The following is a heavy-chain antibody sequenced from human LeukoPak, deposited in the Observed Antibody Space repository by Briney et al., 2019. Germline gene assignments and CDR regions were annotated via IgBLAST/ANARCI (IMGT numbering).Heavy chain of an antibody. CDR3: ARRGFTIFGVVIISDYFDY. J-gene: IGHJ4*02. CDR2: IKQDGSEK. CDR1: GFTVSSNY. V-gene: IGHV3-7*01. Sequence: GGSLRLSCAAPGFTVSSNYMSWVRQAPGEGLEWVANIKQDGSEKYYVDSVKGRFTISRDNAKNSLYLQMNSLRAEDTAVYYCARRGFTIFGVVIISDYFDYWGQGTLVTVSS. D-gene: IGHD3-3*01.